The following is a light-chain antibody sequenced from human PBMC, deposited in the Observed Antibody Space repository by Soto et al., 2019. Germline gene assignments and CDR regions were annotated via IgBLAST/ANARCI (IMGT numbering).Light chain of an antibody. J-gene: IGKJ5*01. V-gene: IGKV3-11*01. CDR1: QSVSNQ. Sequence: EIVLTQSPATLSLSPGERATLSCWASQSVSNQLAWYQQKPGQGPRLLIYDASNRATGIPARFSGSGSGTEFTLTIASLEPEDFAVYYCQQRSNWPITFGQGTRLEIK. CDR3: QQRSNWPIT. CDR2: DAS.